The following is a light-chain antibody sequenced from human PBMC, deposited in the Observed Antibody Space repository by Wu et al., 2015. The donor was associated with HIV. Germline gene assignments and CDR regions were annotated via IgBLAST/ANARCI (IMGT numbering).Light chain of an antibody. CDR1: QSVSSY. V-gene: IGKV3-11*01. Sequence: EIVLTQFPVTLSLSPGERATLSCRASQSVSSYLAWYQQKPGQAPRLLIYDASNRATGIPPRFSGSGSGTDFTLTISSLEPEDFAVYYCQQSDNGPLTFGQGTRLEIK. CDR2: DAS. CDR3: QQSDNGPLT. J-gene: IGKJ5*01.